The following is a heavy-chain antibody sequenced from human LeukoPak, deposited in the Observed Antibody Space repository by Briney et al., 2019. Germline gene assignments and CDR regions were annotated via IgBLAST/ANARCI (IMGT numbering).Heavy chain of an antibody. CDR3: AKDAYSSSWSFDY. CDR1: GFTFDDYA. J-gene: IGHJ4*02. CDR2: ISYDGSNK. D-gene: IGHD6-13*01. V-gene: IGHV3-30*18. Sequence: GGSLRLSCAASGFTFDDYAMHWVRQAPGKGLEWVAVISYDGSNKYYADSVKGRFTISRDNSKNTLYLQMNSLRAEDTAVYYCAKDAYSSSWSFDYWGQGTLVTVSS.